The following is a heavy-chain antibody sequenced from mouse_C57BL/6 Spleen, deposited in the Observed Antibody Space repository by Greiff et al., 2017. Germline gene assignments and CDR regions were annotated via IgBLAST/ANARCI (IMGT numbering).Heavy chain of an antibody. V-gene: IGHV1-66*01. D-gene: IGHD1-1*01. CDR2: IYPGSGNT. CDR3: ARRTTVVATEGAMDY. J-gene: IGHJ4*01. CDR1: GYSFTSYY. Sequence: QVQLQQSGPELVKPGASVKISCKASGYSFTSYYIHWVKQRPGQGLAWIGWIYPGSGNTKYNEKFKGKATLTADTSSSTAYMQLSSLTSEDSAVYYCARRTTVVATEGAMDYWGQGTSVTVSS.